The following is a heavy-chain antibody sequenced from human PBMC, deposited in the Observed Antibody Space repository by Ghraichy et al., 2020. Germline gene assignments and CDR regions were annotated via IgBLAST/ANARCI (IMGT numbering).Heavy chain of an antibody. Sequence: LSLTCTVSGGSISTGYYYWNWIRPYPGKGLEWIGFIYYSGSSYSNPSLKSRVALSVDTSKNQFFLKLSSVSEADTAVYYCARVPQQDGPEMALDIWGQGTLVTVSS. CDR2: IYYSGSS. J-gene: IGHJ3*02. CDR3: ARVPQQDGPEMALDI. CDR1: GGSISTGYYY. D-gene: IGHD5-24*01. V-gene: IGHV4-31*03.